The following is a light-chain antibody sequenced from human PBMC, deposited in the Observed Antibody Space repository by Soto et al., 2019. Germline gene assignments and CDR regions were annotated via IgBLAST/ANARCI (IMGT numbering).Light chain of an antibody. CDR2: GAS. Sequence: EIVLTQSPGTLSLSPGERATLSCRASQSVSSSLAWYQQKPGQAPRLLIYGASSRATGIADRFSGSGSGTDFTLTISRLEPEGFAVYYCQQYGSSPPLTFGGGTKVEIK. J-gene: IGKJ4*01. V-gene: IGKV3-20*01. CDR3: QQYGSSPPLT. CDR1: QSVSSS.